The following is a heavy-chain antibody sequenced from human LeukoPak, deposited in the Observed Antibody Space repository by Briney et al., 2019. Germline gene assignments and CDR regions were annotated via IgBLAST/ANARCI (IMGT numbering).Heavy chain of an antibody. V-gene: IGHV4-39*01. J-gene: IGHJ4*02. CDR1: GGSISSSSYY. Sequence: SETLSLTCTVSGGSISSSSYYWGWIRQPPGKGLEWIGSIYYSGSTYYNPSLKSRVTISVDTSKNQLSLKLSSVTAADTAVYYCARRPYYDSSGSYYWGQGTMVTVSS. CDR2: IYYSGST. D-gene: IGHD3-22*01. CDR3: ARRPYYDSSGSYY.